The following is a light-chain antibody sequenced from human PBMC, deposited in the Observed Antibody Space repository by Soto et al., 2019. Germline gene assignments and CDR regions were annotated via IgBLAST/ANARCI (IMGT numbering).Light chain of an antibody. CDR1: QSVSGSS. CDR2: GAS. J-gene: IGKJ4*01. Sequence: EIVLTQSPGTLSLSPGERATLSCRASQSVSGSSLAWYQQKPGQAPRLLIYGASRRATGIPDRFSGSGSGTDFTLTISSLEPEDFAVYYCQQYASSVLTFDGGTNVEIK. V-gene: IGKV3-20*01. CDR3: QQYASSVLT.